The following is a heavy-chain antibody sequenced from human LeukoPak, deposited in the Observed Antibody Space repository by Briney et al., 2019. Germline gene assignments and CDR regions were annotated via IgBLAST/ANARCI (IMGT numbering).Heavy chain of an antibody. J-gene: IGHJ4*02. CDR1: GYTFTSYG. CDR3: ARDRYDILTGYKLFDY. V-gene: IGHV1-18*03. Sequence: ASVKVSCKASGYTFTSYGISWVRQAPGQGLEWMGWISAYNGNTNYAQKLQGRVTMTTDTSTSTAYMELRSLRSDDMAVYYCARDRYDILTGYKLFDYWGQGTLVTVSS. D-gene: IGHD3-9*01. CDR2: ISAYNGNT.